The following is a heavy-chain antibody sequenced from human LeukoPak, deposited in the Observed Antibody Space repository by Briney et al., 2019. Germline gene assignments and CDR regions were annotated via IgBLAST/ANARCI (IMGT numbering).Heavy chain of an antibody. V-gene: IGHV4-38-2*02. CDR2: IYRSGNT. CDR1: GFSISSGYY. J-gene: IGHJ2*01. D-gene: IGHD2-21*02. Sequence: PSETLSLTCAVSGFSISSGYYWGWIRPPPGKRLEYIGSIYRSGNTYYNPSLKSRVTISVDTSKNQFFLKLSSVTAADTAVYYCARDWVVTSYWYFDLWGRGTLVTVSS. CDR3: ARDWVVTSYWYFDL.